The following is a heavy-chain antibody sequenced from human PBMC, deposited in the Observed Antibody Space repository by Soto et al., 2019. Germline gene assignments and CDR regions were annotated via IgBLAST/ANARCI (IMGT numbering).Heavy chain of an antibody. J-gene: IGHJ6*02. D-gene: IGHD4-17*01. CDR1: GFTFSNYA. CDR2: ISYDGNKK. CDR3: ARDHDYGIYYYYGMGV. V-gene: IGHV3-30-3*01. Sequence: QVQLVESGGGVVQPGRSLRLSCAASGFTFSNYAMHWVRQAPGKGLEWVAVISYDGNKKYYADSVKGRFTISRDNSKNTLYLQMNSLRTEDTAVYYCARDHDYGIYYYYGMGVWGRGTTVSVSS.